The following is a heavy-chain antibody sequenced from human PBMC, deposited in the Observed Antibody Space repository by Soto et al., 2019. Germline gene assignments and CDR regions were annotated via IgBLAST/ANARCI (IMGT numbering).Heavy chain of an antibody. CDR1: GYTFTSYA. CDR2: INAGNGNT. D-gene: IGHD2-21*02. J-gene: IGHJ3*01. Sequence: GASVKVSCKASGYTFTSYAMHWVRQAPGQRLEWMGWINAGNGNTKYSQKFQGRVTITRDTSASTAYMELSSLRSEDTAVYYCASTYYCPPLMSRVTISVDTSKNQFCLKPSSVTAADRAVYYCARRWAYDSSGFYFLAREQRYHDAFAFWGQGTMVTVSS. V-gene: IGHV1-3*01. CDR3: ASTYYCPPLMSRVTISVDTSKNQFCLKPSSVTAADRAVYYCARRWAYDSSGFYFLAREQRYHDAFAF.